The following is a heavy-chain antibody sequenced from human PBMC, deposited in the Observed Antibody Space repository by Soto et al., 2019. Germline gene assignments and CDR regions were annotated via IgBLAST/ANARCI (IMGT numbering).Heavy chain of an antibody. Sequence: QVQLQESGPGLVGPSQTLSLTCTVSGGSIRSSTYYWTWIRHHPGKGLEWVGFIYFSGSTFYNPSLKSRLTISLDPSRNQFSLKLTSGTAADSAVYYCAREIRNQSGDSHHWYFDLWGRGTQVAVSS. D-gene: IGHD1-1*01. J-gene: IGHJ2*01. V-gene: IGHV4-31*03. CDR2: IYFSGST. CDR1: GGSIRSSTYY. CDR3: AREIRNQSGDSHHWYFDL.